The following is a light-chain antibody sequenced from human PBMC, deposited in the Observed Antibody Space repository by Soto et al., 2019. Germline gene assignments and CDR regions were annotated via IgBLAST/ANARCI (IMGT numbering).Light chain of an antibody. CDR3: QHYNSYSEA. J-gene: IGKJ1*01. CDR1: QTISSW. V-gene: IGKV1-5*03. Sequence: DIQMTQSPSTLYGSVGDRVTITCRASQTISSWLAWYXXXPXXAXKXLIYKASTLKSGVPSRFSGSGSGTEFTLTISSLQPDDFATYYCQHYNSYSEAFGQGTKVDIK. CDR2: KAS.